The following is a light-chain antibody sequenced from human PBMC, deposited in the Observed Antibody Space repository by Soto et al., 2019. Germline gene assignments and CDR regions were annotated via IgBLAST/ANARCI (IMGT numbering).Light chain of an antibody. CDR2: EVT. Sequence: QSALTQPPSASGSPGQSVTISCTGTSSDDGAYKYVSWYQQYPGKAPKLMIYEVTKRPSGVPDRFSGSKSGNTASLTVSGLQAEDEADYYCTSYVGNDIWVFGGGTKLTVL. J-gene: IGLJ3*02. CDR3: TSYVGNDIWV. V-gene: IGLV2-8*01. CDR1: SSDDGAYKY.